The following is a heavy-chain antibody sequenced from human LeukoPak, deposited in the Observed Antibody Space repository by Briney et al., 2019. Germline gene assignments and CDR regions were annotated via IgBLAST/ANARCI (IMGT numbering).Heavy chain of an antibody. V-gene: IGHV3-23*01. CDR2: ISGSGGST. Sequence: GGSLRLSCAASGFTFSNYAMSWVRQAPGKGLEWVSSISGSGGSTYYADSVKGRFTISRDNSKNTLFLQMNSLRAEDTAVYYCAKDPYYYDTSGYNGDYWGQGALVTVSS. CDR3: AKDPYYYDTSGYNGDY. J-gene: IGHJ4*02. D-gene: IGHD3-22*01. CDR1: GFTFSNYA.